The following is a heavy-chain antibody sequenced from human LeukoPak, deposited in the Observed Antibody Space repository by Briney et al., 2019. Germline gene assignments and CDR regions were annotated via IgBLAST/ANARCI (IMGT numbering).Heavy chain of an antibody. V-gene: IGHV3-23*01. Sequence: GGSLRLSCAASGFTFSSYAMSWVRQAPGKGLEWVSAISGSGGSTYYADSVKGRFTISRDNSKNTLYLQMNSLRAEDTAVYYCARAPRGQQLFDYWGQGTLVTVSS. J-gene: IGHJ4*02. CDR1: GFTFSSYA. CDR3: ARAPRGQQLFDY. CDR2: ISGSGGST. D-gene: IGHD6-13*01.